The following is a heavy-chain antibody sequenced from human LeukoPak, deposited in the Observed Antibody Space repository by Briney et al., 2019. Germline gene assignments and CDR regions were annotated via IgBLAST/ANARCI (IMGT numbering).Heavy chain of an antibody. D-gene: IGHD3-10*01. CDR3: ARDELRFGMDV. J-gene: IGHJ6*02. V-gene: IGHV3-21*01. CDR2: ISSSSSYI. CDR1: GLTFSSYS. Sequence: GGSLRLSCAASGLTFSSYSMNWVRQAPGKGLEWVSSISSSSSYIYYADSVKGRFTISRDNAKNSLYLQMNSLRAEDTAVYYCARDELRFGMDVWGQGTTVTVSS.